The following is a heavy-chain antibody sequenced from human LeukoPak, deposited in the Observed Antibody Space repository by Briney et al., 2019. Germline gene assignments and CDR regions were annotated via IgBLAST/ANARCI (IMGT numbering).Heavy chain of an antibody. V-gene: IGHV3-20*04. CDR1: GFTFDDYG. Sequence: PGESLRLSCAASGFTFDDYGMSWVRQAPGKGLKWVSGINWNGGSTGYADSVKGRFTISRDNAKNSLYLQMNSLRAEDTALYYCARIGKRGGWTYYFDYWGQGTLVTVSS. D-gene: IGHD6-19*01. CDR2: INWNGGST. CDR3: ARIGKRGGWTYYFDY. J-gene: IGHJ4*02.